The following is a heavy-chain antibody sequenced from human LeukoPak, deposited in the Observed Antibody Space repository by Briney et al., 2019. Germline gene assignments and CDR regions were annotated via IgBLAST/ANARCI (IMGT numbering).Heavy chain of an antibody. D-gene: IGHD3-16*02. J-gene: IGHJ4*02. CDR1: GFTFSSYG. CDR3: ASLYDYVWGSYRYPISGRTRFDY. CDR2: ISYDGSNK. V-gene: IGHV3-30*03. Sequence: GGSLRLSCAASGFTFSSYGMHWVRQAPGKGLEWVAVISYDGSNKYYADSVKGRFTISRDNSKNTLYLQMNSLGAEDTAVYYCASLYDYVWGSYRYPISGRTRFDYWGQGTLVTVSS.